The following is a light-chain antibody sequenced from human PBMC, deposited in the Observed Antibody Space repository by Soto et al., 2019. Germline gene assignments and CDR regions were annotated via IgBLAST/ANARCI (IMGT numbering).Light chain of an antibody. Sequence: DIQMTPSPSSLSASVGDRVTVTCRASQNIYTYLNWYQQKPGKAPKLLIYGASSLQSGVLLRFSGGGSRTDFTLTTSSLQSEDFATYYCQQSYRSPYTFGQGTKLEIK. CDR1: QNIYTY. CDR2: GAS. J-gene: IGKJ2*01. CDR3: QQSYRSPYT. V-gene: IGKV1-39*01.